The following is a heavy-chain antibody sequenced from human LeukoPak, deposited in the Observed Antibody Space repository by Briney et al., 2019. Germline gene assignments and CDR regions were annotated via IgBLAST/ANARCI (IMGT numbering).Heavy chain of an antibody. D-gene: IGHD2-2*01. CDR2: IYYSGST. CDR3: ARAGQLPFDY. CDR1: GGSISSGGYY. Sequence: SQTLSLTCTVSGGSISSGGYYWRWIRQHPGKGLEWIGYIYYSGSTYYNPSLKSRVTISVDTFKNQFSLKLSSVTAADTAVYYCARAGQLPFDYWGQGTLVTVSS. V-gene: IGHV4-31*03. J-gene: IGHJ4*02.